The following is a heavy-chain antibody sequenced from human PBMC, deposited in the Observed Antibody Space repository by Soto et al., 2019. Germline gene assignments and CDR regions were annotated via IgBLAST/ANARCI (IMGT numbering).Heavy chain of an antibody. V-gene: IGHV1-3*01. D-gene: IGHD2-15*01. CDR3: AKGEWSYCRGGSCYYFDY. CDR1: GYTFTGYA. J-gene: IGHJ4*02. CDR2: INAGNGNT. Sequence: QVQLVQSGSELKKPGASVKVSCKASGYTFTGYAMHWVRQAPGQRLEWMGWINAGNGNTKYSQKFQGRFTITRDTSASTANMELTSLRSEDTAVYYCAKGEWSYCRGGSCYYFDYWGQGTVVTVSS.